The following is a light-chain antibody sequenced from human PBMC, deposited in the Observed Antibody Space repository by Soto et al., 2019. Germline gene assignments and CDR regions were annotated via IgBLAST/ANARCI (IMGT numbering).Light chain of an antibody. CDR2: EVS. J-gene: IGLJ1*01. V-gene: IGLV2-14*01. CDR3: SSYTSSSTLYV. Sequence: QSALTQPASVSGSPGQSITVSCTGTSSDIGSYKYVSWYQHHPGKAPKLLIYEVSNRPSGVSYRYSGSKSGNTAYLTIPGLQAEDEADYYCSSYTSSSTLYVFGTGTKVTVL. CDR1: SSDIGSYKY.